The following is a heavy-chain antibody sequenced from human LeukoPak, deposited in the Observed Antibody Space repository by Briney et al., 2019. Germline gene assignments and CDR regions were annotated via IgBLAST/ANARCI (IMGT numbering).Heavy chain of an antibody. Sequence: GRSLRLSCAASGFTFDDYAMHWVRQAPGKGLEWVSGISWNSGSIGYADSVKGRFTISRDNAKNSLYLQMNSLRAEDTALYYCARDMGDYFDYWGQGTLVTVSS. V-gene: IGHV3-9*01. CDR2: ISWNSGSI. CDR1: GFTFDDYA. D-gene: IGHD1-26*01. J-gene: IGHJ4*02. CDR3: ARDMGDYFDY.